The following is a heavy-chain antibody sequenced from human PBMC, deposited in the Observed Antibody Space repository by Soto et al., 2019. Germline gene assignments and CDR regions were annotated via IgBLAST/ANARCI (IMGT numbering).Heavy chain of an antibody. CDR2: INRSGST. CDR1: GGSFSGYY. V-gene: IGHV4-34*01. Sequence: SETLSLTCAVYGGSFSGYYWSWIRQPPGKGLEWIGEINRSGSTNYNPSLKSRVTISVDTSKNQFSLKLSSVTAADTAVYYCARGKTVAGKGGFDYWGQGTLVTSPQ. CDR3: ARGKTVAGKGGFDY. J-gene: IGHJ4*02. D-gene: IGHD6-19*01.